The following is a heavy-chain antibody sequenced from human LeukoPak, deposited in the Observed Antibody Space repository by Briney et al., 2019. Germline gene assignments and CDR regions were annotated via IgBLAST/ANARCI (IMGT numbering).Heavy chain of an antibody. J-gene: IGHJ4*02. CDR1: GFTLSIYG. D-gene: IGHD4-17*01. Sequence: GGSLRLSCATSGFTLSIYGMHWVRQAPGKGLEWVAVLWADGTNHYYAASVKGRFTISRDTSKNTLYLQMDSLRAEDTAVYYCARDGPYGDYGQGGYWGQGTLVTVSS. CDR3: ARDGPYGDYGQGGY. V-gene: IGHV3-33*01. CDR2: LWADGTNH.